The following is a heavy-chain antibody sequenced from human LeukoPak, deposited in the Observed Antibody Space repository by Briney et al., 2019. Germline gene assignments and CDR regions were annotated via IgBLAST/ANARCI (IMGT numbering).Heavy chain of an antibody. CDR3: ARAPRADTEGGYFDY. CDR1: GYTFTSYG. D-gene: IGHD5-18*01. J-gene: IGHJ4*02. Sequence: ASVKVSCKASGYTFTSYGISWVRQAPGQGLEWMGWISAYNGNTNYAQKLQGRVTMTTDTSTSTAYMELRSLRSDDTAVYYCARAPRADTEGGYFDYWGQGTLVTVSS. V-gene: IGHV1-18*01. CDR2: ISAYNGNT.